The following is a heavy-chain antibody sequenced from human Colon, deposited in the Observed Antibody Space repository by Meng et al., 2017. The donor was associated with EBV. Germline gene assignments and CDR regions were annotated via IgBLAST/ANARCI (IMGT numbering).Heavy chain of an antibody. CDR1: CGSLPGYL. J-gene: IGHJ5*02. CDR3: ARRGPSGNFSP. V-gene: IGHV4-34*01. D-gene: IGHD3-10*01. CDR2: IDHRGNT. Sequence: AAGAVEPLEALARKYPLHCGSLPGYLWAGIPPPPGKGLEWIGEIDHRGNTKYNPSLKSRVTISLDTSKKQFSLKVSSVTAADSAVYYCARRGPSGNFSPWSQGALVTVSS.